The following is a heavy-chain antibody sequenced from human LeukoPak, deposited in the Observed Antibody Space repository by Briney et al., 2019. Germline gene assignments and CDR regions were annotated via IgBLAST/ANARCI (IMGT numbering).Heavy chain of an antibody. CDR1: GGSISSYY. CDR3: ARAKYSSSWYGWFDY. CDR2: IYYSEST. J-gene: IGHJ4*02. Sequence: NTSETLSLTCTVSGGSISSYYWSWIRQPPGKGLEWIGYIYYSESTNYNPSLKSRVTISVDTSKNQFSLKLSSVTAADTAVYYCARAKYSSSWYGWFDYWGQGTLVTVSS. V-gene: IGHV4-59*01. D-gene: IGHD6-13*01.